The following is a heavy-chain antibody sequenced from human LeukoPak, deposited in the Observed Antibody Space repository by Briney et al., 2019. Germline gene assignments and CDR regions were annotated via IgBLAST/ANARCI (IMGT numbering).Heavy chain of an antibody. Sequence: PSETLSLTCTVSGGSISSYYWSWIRQPPGKGLEWIGYIYYSGSTNYNPSLKSRVTISIDTSKNQFSLNLSSVTAADTAVYYCARDSRSVAVWYFDVWGRGALVTVSS. CDR1: GGSISSYY. CDR2: IYYSGST. V-gene: IGHV4-59*01. J-gene: IGHJ2*01. D-gene: IGHD2-15*01. CDR3: ARDSRSVAVWYFDV.